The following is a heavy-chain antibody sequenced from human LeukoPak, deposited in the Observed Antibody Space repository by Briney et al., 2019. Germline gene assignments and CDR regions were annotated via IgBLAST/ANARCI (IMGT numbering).Heavy chain of an antibody. V-gene: IGHV3-21*01. D-gene: IGHD4-23*01. CDR3: ARCGGGNPRWFDP. CDR2: ITSSSSYI. CDR1: GFTFSSYW. J-gene: IGHJ5*02. Sequence: PGGSLRLTCAASGFTFSSYWMSWVRQAPGKGLEWVSSITSSSSYIYYSDSVKGRFTISRDNAKNSMYLQMNSLRAEDTAVYYCARCGGGNPRWFDPWGQGTLVTVSS.